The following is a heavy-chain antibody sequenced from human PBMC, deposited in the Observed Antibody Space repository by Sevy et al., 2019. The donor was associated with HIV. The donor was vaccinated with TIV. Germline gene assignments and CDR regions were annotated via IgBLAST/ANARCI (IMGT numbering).Heavy chain of an antibody. CDR2: MSHDGNYK. D-gene: IGHD2-21*02. Sequence: GGSQRLSCAASGFTFSDYDMHWVRQAPGKGLEWVAVMSHDGNYKNHADSVKVRFTISRDNCKNTLYLHMNSLGVEDTAVYFCARLFSCGGDCYYLDYWGQGAPVTGSS. CDR3: ARLFSCGGDCYYLDY. CDR1: GFTFSDYD. J-gene: IGHJ4*02. V-gene: IGHV3-30*04.